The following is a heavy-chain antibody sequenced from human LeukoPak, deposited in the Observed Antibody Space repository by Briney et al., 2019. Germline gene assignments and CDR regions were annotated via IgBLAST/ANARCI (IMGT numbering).Heavy chain of an antibody. D-gene: IGHD3-22*01. J-gene: IGHJ5*02. V-gene: IGHV4-59*01. CDR3: AREEYYYDSSGYVNWFDP. Sequence: SETLSLTCTVSGGSISSYYWSWIRQPPGKGLEWIGYIYYSGSTNYNPSLKSRVTISVDTSKNQFSLKLSSVTAADTAVYYCAREEYYYDSSGYVNWFDPWGQGTLVTVSS. CDR2: IYYSGST. CDR1: GGSISSYY.